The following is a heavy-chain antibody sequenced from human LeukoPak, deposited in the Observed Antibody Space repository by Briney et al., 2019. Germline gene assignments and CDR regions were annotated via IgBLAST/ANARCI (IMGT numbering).Heavy chain of an antibody. J-gene: IGHJ5*02. CDR3: ARTQGARFGETNWFDP. CDR1: GFSLSTTGMR. Sequence: SGPTLVNPTQSLTRTCTFSGFSLSTTGMRVSWIRQPPGKALEWLALIDWDDDKFYSTSLKTRLTISKDTSKNQVVLTMTNMDPVDTATYYCARTQGARFGETNWFDPWGQGTLVTVSS. CDR2: IDWDDDK. D-gene: IGHD3-16*01. V-gene: IGHV2-70*04.